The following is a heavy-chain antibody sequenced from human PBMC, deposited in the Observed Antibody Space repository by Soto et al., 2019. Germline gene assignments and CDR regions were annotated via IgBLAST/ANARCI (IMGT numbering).Heavy chain of an antibody. V-gene: IGHV3-49*03. D-gene: IGHD3-10*01. CDR3: TRAYGSGRYYMLQLYYYYGMDV. Sequence: PGGSLRLSCTASGFTFGDYAMSWFRQAPGKGLEWVGFIRSKAYGGTTEYAASVKGRFTISRDDSKSIAYLQMNSLKTEDTAVYYCTRAYGSGRYYMLQLYYYYGMDVWGHGTTVTVSS. CDR1: GFTFGDYA. J-gene: IGHJ6*02. CDR2: IRSKAYGGTT.